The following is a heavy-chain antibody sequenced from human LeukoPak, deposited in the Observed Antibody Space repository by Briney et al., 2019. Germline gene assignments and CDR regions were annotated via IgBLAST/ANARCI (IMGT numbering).Heavy chain of an antibody. D-gene: IGHD5-18*01. J-gene: IGHJ4*02. CDR2: IRSKSDGGTT. CDR3: STVARMQLWSIDS. Sequence: PGGSLRLSCAASGLTFSNAWMSWVRQAPGKGLEWVGRIRSKSDGGTTDYAAPVKGRFTISRDDSQNTLYLQMNSLKIEDTAVYFCSTVARMQLWSIDSWGQGTLVTVSS. V-gene: IGHV3-15*01. CDR1: GLTFSNAW.